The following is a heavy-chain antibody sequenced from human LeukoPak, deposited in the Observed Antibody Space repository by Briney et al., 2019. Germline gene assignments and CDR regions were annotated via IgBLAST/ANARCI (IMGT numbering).Heavy chain of an antibody. J-gene: IGHJ4*01. CDR1: GWSFNDYY. CDR2: IYYSGST. D-gene: IGHD1-1*01. V-gene: IGHV4-59*08. Sequence: SETLSLTCAVYGWSFNDYYWNWIRQPPGKGLEWIGYIYYSGSTNYNPSLKSRVTISVDTSKNQFSLKLSSVTAADTAVYYCARHMGLGYTYFYPYFDYWGQGTLVTVSS. CDR3: ARHMGLGYTYFYPYFDY.